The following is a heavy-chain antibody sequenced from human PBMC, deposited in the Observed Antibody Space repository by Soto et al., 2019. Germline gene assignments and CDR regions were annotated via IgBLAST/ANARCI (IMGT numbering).Heavy chain of an antibody. D-gene: IGHD3-22*01. Sequence: QVQLQESGPGLVKPSQTLSLTCTVSGGSISSGGYYWSWIRQHPGKGLEWIGYIHYSGSTYYNPSLKSRVTISVDTSKNQFSLKLSSVTAADTAVYYCAGEAIYYYDSSGYYYGAFDIWGQGTMVTVSS. V-gene: IGHV4-31*03. CDR3: AGEAIYYYDSSGYYYGAFDI. J-gene: IGHJ3*02. CDR2: IHYSGST. CDR1: GGSISSGGYY.